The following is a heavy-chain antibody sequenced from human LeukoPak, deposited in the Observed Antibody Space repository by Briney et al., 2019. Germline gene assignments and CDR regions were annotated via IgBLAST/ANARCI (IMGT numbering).Heavy chain of an antibody. CDR1: GFTFSSYG. CDR2: IWYDGSNK. CDR3: ARPKHDYVELEN. D-gene: IGHD4-17*01. J-gene: IGHJ4*02. V-gene: IGHV3-33*01. Sequence: GRSLRLSCAASGFTFSSYGMHWVRQAPGKGLEWVAVIWYDGSNKYYADSVKGRFTISKDNSMNTVYLQPNSLRAEDTAVYYCARPKHDYVELENWGQGTLVIVSS.